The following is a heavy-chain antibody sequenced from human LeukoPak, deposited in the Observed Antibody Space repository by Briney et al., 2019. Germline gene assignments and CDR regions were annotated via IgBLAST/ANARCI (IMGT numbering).Heavy chain of an antibody. D-gene: IGHD4-11*01. CDR3: AKATDDYSRRGIDY. Sequence: GGSLRLSCAASGFTFSSYGMHWVRQAPGKGLEWVAVIWYDGSNKYYADSVKGRFTISRDNSKNTLFLQMNSLRAEDTAVYYCAKATDDYSRRGIDYWGQGTLVTVSS. CDR1: GFTFSSYG. CDR2: IWYDGSNK. V-gene: IGHV3-33*06. J-gene: IGHJ4*02.